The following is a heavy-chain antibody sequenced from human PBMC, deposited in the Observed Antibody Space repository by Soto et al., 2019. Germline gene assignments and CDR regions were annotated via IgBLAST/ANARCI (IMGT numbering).Heavy chain of an antibody. CDR3: ARDDDAALDAFDI. V-gene: IGHV6-1*01. D-gene: IGHD6-25*01. CDR1: GDSVSINSAD. CDR2: TYYRSKWYN. Sequence: SQTLSLTCPISGDSVSINSADWNWIRQSPSRGLEWLGRTYYRSKWYNDYAVSVKSRITINPDTSKNQFSLQLNSVTPEDTAVYYCARDDDAALDAFDIWGQGTMVTVSS. J-gene: IGHJ3*02.